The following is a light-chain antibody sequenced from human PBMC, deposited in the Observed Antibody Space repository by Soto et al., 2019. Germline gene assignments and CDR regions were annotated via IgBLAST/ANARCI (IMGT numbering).Light chain of an antibody. V-gene: IGLV2-8*01. J-gene: IGLJ3*02. CDR3: QAYDYSLTASV. CDR1: SSDIGGYNS. Sequence: QSALTQSPSASGSPGQSVTISCTGTSSDIGGYNSVSWYQQHPGKAPKVIIYDVTKRPSGVPERFSGSKSGTSASLAITGLQAEDEADYYCQAYDYSLTASVFGGGTKLTVL. CDR2: DVT.